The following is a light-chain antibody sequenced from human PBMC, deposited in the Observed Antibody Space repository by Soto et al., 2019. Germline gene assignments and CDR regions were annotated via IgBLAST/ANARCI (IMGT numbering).Light chain of an antibody. CDR3: AAWDDNLSGLYV. J-gene: IGLJ1*01. V-gene: IGLV1-47*01. CDR2: RNS. CDR1: ASTIGRNY. Sequence: QSLLTQSPSASGTPGQMVTISCSGSASTIGRNYVYWYQQLPGTAPKLLIYRNSQRPSGVPDRFSGSKSGTSASLAISGLRSEDEADYYCAAWDDNLSGLYVFGAGTKVTVL.